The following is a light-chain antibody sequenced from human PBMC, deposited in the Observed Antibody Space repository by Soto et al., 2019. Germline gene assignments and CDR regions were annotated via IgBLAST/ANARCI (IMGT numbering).Light chain of an antibody. Sequence: QSALTQPASVSWSPGQSITISCTGTSSYVGVYNHVSWYQIHPGKAPKLIIYEVTSRPSGVSYRFSGSKSGNSASLTISGLQAEDEADYYCSSYASSSSYVFGGGTKVTVL. V-gene: IGLV2-14*01. CDR3: SSYASSSSYV. CDR2: EVT. J-gene: IGLJ1*01. CDR1: SSYVGVYNH.